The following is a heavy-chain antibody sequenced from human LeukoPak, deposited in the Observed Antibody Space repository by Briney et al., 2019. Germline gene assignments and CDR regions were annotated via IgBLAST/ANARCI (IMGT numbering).Heavy chain of an antibody. CDR2: IYYSGST. D-gene: IGHD6-13*01. Sequence: SETLSLTCSVSGDSIKTYYWNWLRQPPGKGLEWIANIYYSGSTSYNPSLRSRVTLSVDTSTNQVSLNLKSVTTADTAVYYCAAGGGYSSAWSLWGQGTLVTVSS. CDR3: AAGGGYSSAWSL. V-gene: IGHV4-59*01. J-gene: IGHJ4*02. CDR1: GDSIKTYY.